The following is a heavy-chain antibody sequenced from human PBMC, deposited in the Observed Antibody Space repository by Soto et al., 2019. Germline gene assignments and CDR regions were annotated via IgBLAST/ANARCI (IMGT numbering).Heavy chain of an antibody. CDR2: IYHSGST. CDR1: GGSISSGDYS. V-gene: IGHV4-30-2*01. Sequence: SETLSLTCAVSGGSISSGDYSWSWIRQPPGKGLEWIGYIYHSGSTYYNPSLKSRVTISVDRSKNQLSLKLSSVTAADTAVYYCARESAAGTKSPFDYWGQGTLVTVSS. CDR3: ARESAAGTKSPFDY. J-gene: IGHJ4*02. D-gene: IGHD6-13*01.